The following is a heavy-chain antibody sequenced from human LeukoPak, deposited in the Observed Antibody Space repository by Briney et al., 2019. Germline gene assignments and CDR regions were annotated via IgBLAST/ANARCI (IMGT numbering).Heavy chain of an antibody. J-gene: IGHJ4*02. CDR1: DGSVSSGPYY. CDR2: IHYSGST. V-gene: IGHV4-61*01. Sequence: PSETLSLTCAVSDGSVSSGPYYWTWIRQPPGKGLEWIGYIHYSGSTNNNPSLKSRVTISVDTSKNQFSLKLSSVTAADTAVYYCARLRYIGGYNSIDYWGQGTLVTVSS. D-gene: IGHD1-26*01. CDR3: ARLRYIGGYNSIDY.